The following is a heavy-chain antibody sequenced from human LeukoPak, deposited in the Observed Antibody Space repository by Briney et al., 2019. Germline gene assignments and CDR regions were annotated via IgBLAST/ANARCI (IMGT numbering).Heavy chain of an antibody. J-gene: IGHJ5*02. Sequence: SETLSLTCVVSGGSFSGYYWSWIRQPPGKGLEWIGEINHGGRTNYSPSLKSRVTISVDTSKNQFSLNLSSVTAADTAVYYCARGLELGYCSGASCYIWFDPWRQATLVTVSS. V-gene: IGHV4-34*01. CDR1: GGSFSGYY. CDR2: INHGGRT. D-gene: IGHD2-2*02. CDR3: ARGLELGYCSGASCYIWFDP.